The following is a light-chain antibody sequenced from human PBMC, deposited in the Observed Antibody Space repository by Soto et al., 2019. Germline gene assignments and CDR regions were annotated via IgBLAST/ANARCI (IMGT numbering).Light chain of an antibody. CDR1: QNINNY. Sequence: DVHTPQAPSHLSPAVGDSVTLTFQASQNINNYLNWYQQKPERAPKLLIYDASNLEAGVPSRFRGSGSGTDFTFTISRLQPEDIATYYCQQYENLPTFGQATRLEIK. J-gene: IGKJ5*01. CDR2: DAS. CDR3: QQYENLPT. V-gene: IGKV1-33*01.